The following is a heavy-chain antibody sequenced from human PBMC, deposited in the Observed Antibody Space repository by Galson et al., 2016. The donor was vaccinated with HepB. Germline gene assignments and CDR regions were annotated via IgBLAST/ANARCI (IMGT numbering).Heavy chain of an antibody. CDR3: SRGIVAAV. D-gene: IGHD2-15*01. J-gene: IGHJ4*02. CDR1: GFIISDYS. V-gene: IGHV3-64*02. CDR2: IHYHGGST. Sequence: ASGFIISDYSMHWVRQAPGKGLEYVSAIHYHGGSTFYADSVKGRFTISRDNSKNTLYLHVGSLRAEDTAVYYCSRGIVAAVWGQGTLVTVSS.